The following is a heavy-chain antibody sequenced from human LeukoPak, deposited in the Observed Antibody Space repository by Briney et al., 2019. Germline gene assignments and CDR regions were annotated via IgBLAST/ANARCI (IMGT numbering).Heavy chain of an antibody. CDR2: IYHSGST. V-gene: IGHV4-34*01. CDR3: ARGRAPQFRNRNCSGGSCQPRRAPQPTYFDG. D-gene: IGHD2-15*01. CDR1: GGSFSGYY. J-gene: IGHJ4*02. Sequence: SETLSLTCAVYGGSFSGYYWSWIRQPAGKGLEWIGEIYHSGSTNYNPSLKSRVTMSVDTSKNQFSLKLSSVTAADTAVYYCARGRAPQFRNRNCSGGSCQPRRAPQPTYFDGWGQGTLVTASS.